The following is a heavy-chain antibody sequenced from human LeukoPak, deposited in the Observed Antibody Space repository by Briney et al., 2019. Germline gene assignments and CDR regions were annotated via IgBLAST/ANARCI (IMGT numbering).Heavy chain of an antibody. CDR3: ARGLPIDGDYADGELIRYYYYYMDV. J-gene: IGHJ6*03. Sequence: ASVKFSCKVSGYTLTELSMHWVRQAPGKGLEWIGGFDPEYGETIYAQKFQGRVTITADESTSTAYMELSSLRSEDTAVYYCARGLPIDGDYADGELIRYYYYYMDVWGKGTTVTVSS. V-gene: IGHV1-24*01. CDR1: GYTLTELS. CDR2: FDPEYGET. D-gene: IGHD4-17*01.